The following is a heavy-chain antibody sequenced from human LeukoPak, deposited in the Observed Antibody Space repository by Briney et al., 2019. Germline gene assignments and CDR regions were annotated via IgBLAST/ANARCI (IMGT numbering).Heavy chain of an antibody. V-gene: IGHV4-4*02. CDR2: IYHSGST. J-gene: IGHJ3*02. CDR1: GGSISSSNW. D-gene: IGHD2-15*01. Sequence: SGTLSLTCAVSGGSISSSNWWSWVRQPPGKGLEWIGEIYHSGSTNYNPSLKSRVTISVDKSKNQFSLKLSSVTAADTAVYYCASGRVAVAAITDAFDIWGQGTMVTVSS. CDR3: ASGRVAVAAITDAFDI.